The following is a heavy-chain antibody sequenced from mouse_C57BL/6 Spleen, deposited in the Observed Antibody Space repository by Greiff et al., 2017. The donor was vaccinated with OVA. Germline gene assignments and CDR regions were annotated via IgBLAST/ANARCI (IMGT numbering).Heavy chain of an antibody. V-gene: IGHV1-55*01. J-gene: IGHJ2*01. CDR1: GYTFTSYW. CDR2: INRGSGST. CDR3: ASEGDDRYY. Sequence: QVQLLQPGAEFVKPGASVKMSCTASGYTFTSYWITWVKQSPGKGLEWIVDINRGSGSTNYTEKFKSKVTLTVDTATSTAYMQLSSLKSEDTAVYYCASEGDDRYYWVQGT. D-gene: IGHD2-2*01.